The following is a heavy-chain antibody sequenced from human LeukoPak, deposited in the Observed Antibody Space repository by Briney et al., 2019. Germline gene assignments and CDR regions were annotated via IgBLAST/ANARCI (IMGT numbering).Heavy chain of an antibody. J-gene: IGHJ4*02. Sequence: PGGSLRLSCAASGFTFSSYSMNWVRQAPGKGLEWVSYISSSSSTIYYADSVKGRFTISRDNAKNSLYLQMNSLRAEDTAVYYCARDQSGYRTYYFGYWGQGTLVTVSS. CDR1: GFTFSSYS. V-gene: IGHV3-48*01. CDR3: ARDQSGYRTYYFGY. CDR2: ISSSSSTI. D-gene: IGHD3-22*01.